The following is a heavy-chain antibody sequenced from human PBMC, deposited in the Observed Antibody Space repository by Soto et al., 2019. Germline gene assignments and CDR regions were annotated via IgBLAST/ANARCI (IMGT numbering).Heavy chain of an antibody. V-gene: IGHV4-61*01. CDR2: VYHTGRT. CDR1: GGSFKSGNYS. CDR3: ARDFAYFDS. J-gene: IGHJ4*02. D-gene: IGHD3-3*01. Sequence: QVQLQESGPGLVKPSETLSLTCTVSGGSFKSGNYSWSWIRQPPGKGLEWIGYVYHTGRTSYNPSLQSRVSISMDTSKNQFSLNLDSVTAADTAVYFCARDFAYFDSWGQGTLVTVSS.